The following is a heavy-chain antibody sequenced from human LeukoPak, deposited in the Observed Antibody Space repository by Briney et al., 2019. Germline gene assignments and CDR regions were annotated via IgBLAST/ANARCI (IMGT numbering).Heavy chain of an antibody. CDR3: ARHYDYYYMDV. CDR1: GFIFSSYA. V-gene: IGHV3-23*01. CDR2: ISGSGGST. Sequence: GGSLRLSCAASGFIFSSYAMSWVRQAPGKGLEWVSAISGSGGSTYYADSVKGRFTISRDNSKNTLYLQMNSLRAGDTAMYYCARHYDYYYMDVWGKGTTVTVSS. J-gene: IGHJ6*03.